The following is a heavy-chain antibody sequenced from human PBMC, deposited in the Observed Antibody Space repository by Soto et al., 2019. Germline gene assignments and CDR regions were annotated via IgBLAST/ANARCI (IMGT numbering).Heavy chain of an antibody. CDR3: ARDKDYSNYFDC. CDR1: GGSISSYY. D-gene: IGHD4-4*01. J-gene: IGHJ4*02. Sequence: SETLSLTCTVSGGSISSYYWSWIRQPPGKGLEWIGYIYYSGSTNYNPSLKSRVTISVDTSKNQFSLKLSSVTAADTAVYYCARDKDYSNYFDCWGQGTLVTVSS. CDR2: IYYSGST. V-gene: IGHV4-59*01.